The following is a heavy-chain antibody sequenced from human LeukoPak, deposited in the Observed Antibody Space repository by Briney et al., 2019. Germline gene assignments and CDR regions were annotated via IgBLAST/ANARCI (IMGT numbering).Heavy chain of an antibody. J-gene: IGHJ4*02. Sequence: ASGTVSCKPSGYTFTHYDVCWVRQAPGQGLEWMGRISPYNGDTYYAQKLQGRVTMTTDTSTRTAYLQLESLTSDDTAVYYCARKRGGCYPDWGQGTLVIVSS. CDR3: ARKRGGCYPD. D-gene: IGHD2-15*01. V-gene: IGHV1-18*01. CDR2: ISPYNGDT. CDR1: GYTFTHYD.